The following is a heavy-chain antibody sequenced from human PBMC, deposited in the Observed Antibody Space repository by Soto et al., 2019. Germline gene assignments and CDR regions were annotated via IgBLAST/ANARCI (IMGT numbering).Heavy chain of an antibody. CDR1: GGTFYNFI. Sequence: GXSVKVSCKASGGTFYNFIMNWVRQTPGRGLEWMGGIVPMLGTPTYAEKFKGRVTISATGSTSTMYMEVTSLRSEDTAIYYCARNGTYSSSLSQYSGMDVWGQGTTVTVSS. CDR3: ARNGTYSSSLSQYSGMDV. CDR2: IVPMLGTP. D-gene: IGHD1-26*01. V-gene: IGHV1-69*13. J-gene: IGHJ6*02.